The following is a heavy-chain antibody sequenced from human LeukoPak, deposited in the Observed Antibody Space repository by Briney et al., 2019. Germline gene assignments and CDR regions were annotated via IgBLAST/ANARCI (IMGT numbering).Heavy chain of an antibody. Sequence: SSETLSLTCTVSGGSISSGDYYWSWIRQPPGKGLEWIGYIYCSGSTYYNPSLKSRVTISVDTSKNQFSLKLSSVTAADTAVYYCARVGLDCSSTSCYLNWFDPWGQGTLVTVSS. J-gene: IGHJ5*02. CDR1: GGSISSGDYY. V-gene: IGHV4-30-4*08. CDR3: ARVGLDCSSTSCYLNWFDP. D-gene: IGHD2-2*01. CDR2: IYCSGST.